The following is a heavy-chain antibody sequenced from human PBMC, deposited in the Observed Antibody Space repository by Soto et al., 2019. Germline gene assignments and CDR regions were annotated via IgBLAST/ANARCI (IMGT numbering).Heavy chain of an antibody. D-gene: IGHD2-2*01. J-gene: IGHJ4*02. CDR3: ASFPIGSRDGHTGRFDY. Sequence: ASVKVSCKASGYTFTSYGISWVRQAPGQGLEWMGWISAYNGNTNYAQKLQGRVTMTTDTSTSTAYMELGSLRSDDTAVYYCASFPIGSRDGHTGRFDYWGQGTLVTVSS. V-gene: IGHV1-18*04. CDR2: ISAYNGNT. CDR1: GYTFTSYG.